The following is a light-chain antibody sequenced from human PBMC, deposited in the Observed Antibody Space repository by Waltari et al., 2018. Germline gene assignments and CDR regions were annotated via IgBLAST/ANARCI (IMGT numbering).Light chain of an antibody. CDR2: KDT. CDR3: QSTDTIGTTVV. Sequence: SYGLTQPPSVSVSPGQTARINCSGDVLTKEYGFGHQQKPGRATVVVIFKDTERPPGIPERFSGSGSGTTVTLTITGVQAEDEADYYCQSTDTIGTTVVFGGGTRLIAL. V-gene: IGLV3-25*03. J-gene: IGLJ2*01. CDR1: VLTKEY.